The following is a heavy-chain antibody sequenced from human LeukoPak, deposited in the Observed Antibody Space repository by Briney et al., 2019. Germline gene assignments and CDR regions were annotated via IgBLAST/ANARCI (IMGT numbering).Heavy chain of an antibody. CDR3: ASPSSSSSTYDY. J-gene: IGHJ4*02. CDR1: GGSISSSSYY. D-gene: IGHD6-6*01. Sequence: SETLSLTCSVSGGSISSSSYYWGWIRQPPGKGLGWIGSINYSGNTYYNASLKSRVPISVDTSKNQFSLKLSSVTAADTAVYYCASPSSSSSTYDYWGQGTLVTVSS. V-gene: IGHV4-39*01. CDR2: INYSGNT.